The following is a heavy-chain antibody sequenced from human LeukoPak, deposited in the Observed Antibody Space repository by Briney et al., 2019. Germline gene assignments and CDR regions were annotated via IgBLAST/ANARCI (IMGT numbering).Heavy chain of an antibody. Sequence: ASVKVSCKASGYTFTGYYMHWVRQAPGQGLEWMGWISAYNGNTNYAQKLQGRVTMTTDTSTSTAYMELRSLRSDDTAVYYCARAKDYGDHWGQGTLVTVSS. CDR3: ARAKDYGDH. J-gene: IGHJ4*02. CDR2: ISAYNGNT. CDR1: GYTFTGYY. V-gene: IGHV1-18*04.